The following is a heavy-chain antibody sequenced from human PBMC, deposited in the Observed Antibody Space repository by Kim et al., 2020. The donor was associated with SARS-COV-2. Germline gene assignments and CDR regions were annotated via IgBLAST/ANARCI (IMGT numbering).Heavy chain of an antibody. V-gene: IGHV1-69*04. D-gene: IGHD3-10*01. J-gene: IGHJ4*02. Sequence: APKFQGRVTTAADKSTSTAYMGLSSLRSEGTAVYYCARDYYGSGSPFDYWGQGTLVTVSS. CDR3: ARDYYGSGSPFDY.